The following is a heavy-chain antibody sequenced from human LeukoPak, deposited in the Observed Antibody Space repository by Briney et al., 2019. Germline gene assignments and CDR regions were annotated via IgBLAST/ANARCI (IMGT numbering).Heavy chain of an antibody. CDR3: ARDLYYYDSSGYLPAPFDY. J-gene: IGHJ4*02. CDR1: GFTFSSYS. D-gene: IGHD3-22*01. CDR2: ISSSSSTI. Sequence: GGSLRLSCAASGFTFSSYSMNWVRQAPGKGLEWVSYISSSSSTIYYADSVKGRFTISRDNAKNSLYLQMNGLRDEDTAVYYCARDLYYYDSSGYLPAPFDYWGQGTLVTVSS. V-gene: IGHV3-48*02.